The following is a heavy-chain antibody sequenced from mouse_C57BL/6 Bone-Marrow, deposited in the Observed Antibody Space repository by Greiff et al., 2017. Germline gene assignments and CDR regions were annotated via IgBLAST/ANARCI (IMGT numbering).Heavy chain of an antibody. Sequence: QVQLQQPGAELVKPGASVKLSCKASGYTFTSYWMHWVKQRPGQGLEWIGMFHPNSGSTNYNEKFKSKATLTVDKSSSPAYMQLSSLTSEDSAGYYCARDLTGGFAYWGQGTLVTVSA. CDR3: ARDLTGGFAY. CDR1: GYTFTSYW. J-gene: IGHJ3*01. V-gene: IGHV1-64*01. D-gene: IGHD4-1*01. CDR2: FHPNSGST.